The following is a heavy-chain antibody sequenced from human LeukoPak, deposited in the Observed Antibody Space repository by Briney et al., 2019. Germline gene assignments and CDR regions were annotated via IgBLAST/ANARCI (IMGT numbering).Heavy chain of an antibody. V-gene: IGHV4-59*08. CDR3: ASSPNYYGTPHYFDY. D-gene: IGHD3-10*01. CDR2: IYYSGST. Sequence: SETLSLTCTVSGGSISSYYWSWIRQPPGKGLEWIGYIYYSGSTYYNPSLKSRVTISVDTSKNQFSLKLSSVTAADTAVYYCASSPNYYGTPHYFDYWGQGTLVTVSS. J-gene: IGHJ4*02. CDR1: GGSISSYY.